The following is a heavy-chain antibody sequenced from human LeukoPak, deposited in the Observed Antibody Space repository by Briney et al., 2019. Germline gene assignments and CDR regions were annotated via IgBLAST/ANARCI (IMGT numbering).Heavy chain of an antibody. CDR3: ASGGGGYYYSYFDY. Sequence: ASVKVSCKASGGTFSSYAISWVRQAPGQGLEWMGGIIPIFGTANYAQKFRGRVTITADESTSTAYMELSSLRSEDTAVYYCASGGGGYYYSYFDYWGQGTLVTVSS. CDR2: IIPIFGTA. CDR1: GGTFSSYA. D-gene: IGHD3-22*01. V-gene: IGHV1-69*01. J-gene: IGHJ4*02.